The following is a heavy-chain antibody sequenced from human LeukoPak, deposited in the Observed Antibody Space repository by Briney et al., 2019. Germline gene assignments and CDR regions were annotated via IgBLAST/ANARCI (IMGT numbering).Heavy chain of an antibody. J-gene: IGHJ6*03. CDR1: GGSISNYY. CDR2: ISYIGST. Sequence: SETLSLTCTVSGGSISNYYWSWNRQPPGKGLEWIGYISYIGSTKYNPSLKSRVTISEDTSKKQFSLKLSSVTAADTAVYYCAGSYHYYMDVWGKGTTVTVSS. V-gene: IGHV4-59*01. CDR3: AGSYHYYMDV.